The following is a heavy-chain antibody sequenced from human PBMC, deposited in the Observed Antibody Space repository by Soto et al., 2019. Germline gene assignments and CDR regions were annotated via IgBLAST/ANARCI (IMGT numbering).Heavy chain of an antibody. CDR3: ARERYGSGSYYLDY. CDR1: GFTFSSYG. J-gene: IGHJ4*02. D-gene: IGHD3-10*01. V-gene: IGHV3-33*01. CDR2: IWYDGSNK. Sequence: PGGSLRLSCAASGFTFSSYGMHWVRQAPGKGLEWVAVIWYDGSNKYYADSVKGRFTISRDNSKNTLYLQMNSLRAEDTAVYYCARERYGSGSYYLDYWGQGTLVTVSS.